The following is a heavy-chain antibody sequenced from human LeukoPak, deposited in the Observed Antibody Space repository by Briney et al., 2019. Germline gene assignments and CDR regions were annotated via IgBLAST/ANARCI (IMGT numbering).Heavy chain of an antibody. D-gene: IGHD3-22*01. Sequence: GGSLRLSCADSGFTFSSYSMNWVRQAPGKGLEWASYISYSSSTIYYADSVKGRFTISRDNAKNSLYLQMNSLRDEDTAVYYCARDHAPYYDSSGYAFDIWGQGTMVTVSS. CDR1: GFTFSSYS. CDR3: ARDHAPYYDSSGYAFDI. V-gene: IGHV3-48*02. CDR2: ISYSSSTI. J-gene: IGHJ3*02.